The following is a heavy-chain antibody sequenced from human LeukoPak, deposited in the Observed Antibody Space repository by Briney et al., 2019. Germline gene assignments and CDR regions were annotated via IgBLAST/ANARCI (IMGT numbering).Heavy chain of an antibody. D-gene: IGHD2-15*01. CDR2: VSGSGGST. J-gene: IGHJ4*02. CDR1: GFTFSSYA. Sequence: PGGSLRLSCAASGFTFSSYAMSWVRQAPGKGLEWVSGVSGSGGSTYYADSVKGRFTISRDNSKNTLYLQMNSLRAEDTAVYYCAKVMGAIVVAFPNYFDYWGQGTLVTVSS. CDR3: AKVMGAIVVAFPNYFDY. V-gene: IGHV3-23*01.